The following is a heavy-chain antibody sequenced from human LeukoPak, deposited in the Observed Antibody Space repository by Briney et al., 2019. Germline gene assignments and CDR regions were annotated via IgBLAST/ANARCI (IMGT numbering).Heavy chain of an antibody. CDR2: MNPNSGNT. V-gene: IGHV1-8*01. CDR3: AREAGEMATTFDY. J-gene: IGHJ4*02. Sequence: ASVKGSCKASGYTFTRYDINWGRQATGQGLEWMGWMNPNSGNTGYAQKFQGRVTMTRNTSISTAYMELSSLRSEDTAVYYCAREAGEMATTFDYWGQGTLVTVSS. D-gene: IGHD5-24*01. CDR1: GYTFTRYD.